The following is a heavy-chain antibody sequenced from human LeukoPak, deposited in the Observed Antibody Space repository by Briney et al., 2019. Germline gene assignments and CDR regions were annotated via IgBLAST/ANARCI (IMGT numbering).Heavy chain of an antibody. J-gene: IGHJ4*02. CDR1: GFVVSNNY. CDR3: AILPGY. Sequence: GGSLRLSCVASGFVVSNNYMSWVRQAPGKGLKWVSVIYSDGDTHYADSVKGRFIISRDNSKNTLCLQMNSLRLDDTGVYYCAILPGYWGQGTLVTVSS. V-gene: IGHV3-66*02. CDR2: IYSDGDT.